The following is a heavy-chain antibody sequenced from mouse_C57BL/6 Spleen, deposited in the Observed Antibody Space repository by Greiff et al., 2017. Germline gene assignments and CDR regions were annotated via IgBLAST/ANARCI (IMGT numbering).Heavy chain of an antibody. CDR3: ARRGNEGFAY. CDR1: GYTFTSYW. CDR2: IDPSDSYT. D-gene: IGHD2-1*01. V-gene: IGHV1-59*01. J-gene: IGHJ3*01. Sequence: QVQLKQPGAELVRPGSSVKLSCKASGYTFTSYWLHWVKQRPIQGLEWIGVIDPSDSYTNYNQKFKGKATLTVDTSSSTAYMQLSSLTSEDSAVYYCARRGNEGFAYWGQGTLVTVSA.